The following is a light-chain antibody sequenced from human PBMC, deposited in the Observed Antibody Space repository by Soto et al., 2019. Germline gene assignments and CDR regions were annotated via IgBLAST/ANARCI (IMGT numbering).Light chain of an antibody. CDR2: DTF. J-gene: IGKJ5*01. Sequence: EIVLTQSPATLSLSPGERATLSCRASQSINNCFAWYQQKPGQAPRLLIYDTFSRAPGIPARFSGSGSGTDLTLTISSLEPEDFAVYYCQQCSNWPPITFGQGTRLEIK. CDR1: QSINNC. CDR3: QQCSNWPPIT. V-gene: IGKV3-11*01.